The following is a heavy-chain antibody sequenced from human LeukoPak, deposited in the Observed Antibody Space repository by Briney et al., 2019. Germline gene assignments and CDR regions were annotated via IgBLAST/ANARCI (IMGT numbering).Heavy chain of an antibody. CDR3: AARYCSGGSCRDPFDY. D-gene: IGHD2-15*01. Sequence: ASVKVSCKASGYTFTGYYMHWVRQAPGHGLEWMGWINPNSGGTNYAQKLQGRVTMTRDTSISTAYMELNRLRSDDTAAYYCAARYCSGGSCRDPFDYWGQGTLVTVSS. CDR1: GYTFTGYY. J-gene: IGHJ4*02. CDR2: INPNSGGT. V-gene: IGHV1-2*02.